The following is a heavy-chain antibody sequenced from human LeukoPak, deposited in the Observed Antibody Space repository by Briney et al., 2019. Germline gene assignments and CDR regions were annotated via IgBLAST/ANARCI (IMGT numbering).Heavy chain of an antibody. D-gene: IGHD6-13*01. CDR3: ARVVAAAGNNWFDP. V-gene: IGHV4-30-4*07. CDR2: IHDSGST. J-gene: IGHJ5*02. Sequence: SETLSLTCAVSGDSISSGGYSWTWIRQTPGKGLEWIAYIHDSGSTYYNPSLKSRLSISIDTSKNQFSLKLNSVAAADTAVYYCARVVAAAGNNWFDPWGQGTLVTVSS. CDR1: GDSISSGGYS.